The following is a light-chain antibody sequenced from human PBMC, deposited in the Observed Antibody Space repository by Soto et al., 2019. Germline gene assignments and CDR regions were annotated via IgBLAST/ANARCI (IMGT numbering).Light chain of an antibody. Sequence: EIVLTQSPGTLSLSPGERATLSCRASQSVSSHLAWYQQRPGPAPRLLIYGASSRATGIPDRFSGSGSGTDFTLTISRLEPEDFALYYCQQYGNSPPLTFGGGTKVEIK. CDR2: GAS. CDR3: QQYGNSPPLT. J-gene: IGKJ4*01. CDR1: QSVSSH. V-gene: IGKV3-20*01.